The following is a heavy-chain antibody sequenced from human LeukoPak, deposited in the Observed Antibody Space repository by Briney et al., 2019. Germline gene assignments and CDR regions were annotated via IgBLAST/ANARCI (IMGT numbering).Heavy chain of an antibody. CDR2: INDRGGYI. J-gene: IGHJ4*02. CDR3: VRERDRGIEVADDFDY. CDR1: GFTFSMYS. V-gene: IGHV3-23*01. Sequence: GGSLRLSCAASGFTFSMYSMAWVRQAPGKGLEWVSVINDRGGYIQYADSVKGRFTIARDNSQNTLFLQMDSLRAEDTAVYYCVRERDRGIEVADDFDYWGQGTLVTVSS. D-gene: IGHD6-19*01.